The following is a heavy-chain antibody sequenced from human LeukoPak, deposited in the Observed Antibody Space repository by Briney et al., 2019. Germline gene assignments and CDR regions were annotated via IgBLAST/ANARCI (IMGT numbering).Heavy chain of an antibody. D-gene: IGHD1-26*01. J-gene: IGHJ4*02. V-gene: IGHV3-23*01. CDR1: GFTLSSYA. CDR3: AKDRGSYRSSDY. CDR2: VSSSGGST. Sequence: GRTLRLSCAASGFTLSSYAMSWVPQAPGKGLECVSTVSSSGGSTNYAESVKGRFTISRDNSKDTVYLQMSSLRAEDRAVYCCAKDRGSYRSSDYWGQGALVSDSS.